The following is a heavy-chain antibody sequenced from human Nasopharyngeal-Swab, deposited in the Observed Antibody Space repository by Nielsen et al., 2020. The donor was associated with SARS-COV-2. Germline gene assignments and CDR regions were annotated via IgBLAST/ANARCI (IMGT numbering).Heavy chain of an antibody. CDR1: GFIFSDQY. J-gene: IGHJ4*02. CDR3: ARISSGWYDGY. CDR2: MSNDSYVI. Sequence: GGSLRLSCAASGFIFSDQYMSWMRQAPGKGLEWLSYMSNDSYVIKYADSVKGRFTISRDNAKNSLYLQMNSLRAEDTAVYYCARISSGWYDGYWGQGTLVTVSS. V-gene: IGHV3-11*06. D-gene: IGHD6-19*01.